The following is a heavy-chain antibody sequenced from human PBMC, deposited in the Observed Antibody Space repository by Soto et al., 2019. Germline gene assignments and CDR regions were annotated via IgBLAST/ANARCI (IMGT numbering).Heavy chain of an antibody. CDR3: ARGQDIVLVPVLMVGYCDH. D-gene: IGHD2-15*01. Sequence: EVQLVQSGVEVKKSGESLKISCKASGYKFVSYWIAWVRHMPVKGLEWMGMIYPADSETRYSPSYQGQVTISADKITDTAYLQWDSRKASDAATYYFARGQDIVLVPVLMVGYCDHLGRGTLVTVSS. CDR1: GYKFVSYW. CDR2: IYPADSET. V-gene: IGHV5-51*03. J-gene: IGHJ2*01.